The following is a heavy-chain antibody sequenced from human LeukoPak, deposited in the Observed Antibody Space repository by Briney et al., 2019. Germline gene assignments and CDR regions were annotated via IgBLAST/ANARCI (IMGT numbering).Heavy chain of an antibody. Sequence: AGGSLRLSCAASGFTFSSYAMSWVRQAPGKGLEWVSAISGSGGSTYYADSVKGRFTISRDNSQNTLFLQMNSLRAEDTAVYYCAKFITFAAGPDYWGQGTLVTVSS. V-gene: IGHV3-23*01. CDR1: GFTFSSYA. CDR3: AKFITFAAGPDY. J-gene: IGHJ4*02. CDR2: ISGSGGST. D-gene: IGHD6-19*01.